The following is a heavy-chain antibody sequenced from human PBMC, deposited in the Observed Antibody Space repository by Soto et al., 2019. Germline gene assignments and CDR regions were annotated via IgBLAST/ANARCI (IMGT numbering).Heavy chain of an antibody. J-gene: IGHJ6*02. CDR1: GGSISSSNYY. Sequence: SETLSLTCTVSGGSISSSNYYWGWIRQPPGKGLEWIGSLSYSGSTYYNPSLKSRVTISADTSKKQFSLKLSSVTAADTAVYYCARGYYYGMDVWGQGTTVTVSS. CDR2: LSYSGST. V-gene: IGHV4-39*01. CDR3: ARGYYYGMDV.